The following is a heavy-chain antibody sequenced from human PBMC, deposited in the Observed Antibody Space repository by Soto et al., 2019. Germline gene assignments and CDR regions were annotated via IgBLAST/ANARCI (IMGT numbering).Heavy chain of an antibody. CDR1: GGSFSGYY. D-gene: IGHD2-2*01. V-gene: IGHV4-34*01. CDR2: INHSGST. Sequence: QVQLQQWGAGLLKPSETLSLTCAVYGGSFSGYYWSWIRQPPGKGLEWIGEINHSGSTNYTPSLKSRVTISVDTSKKQFSLKLSSVTAADTAVYYCARGENIVVVPAANPRHYGMDVWGQGTTVTVSS. CDR3: ARGENIVVVPAANPRHYGMDV. J-gene: IGHJ6*02.